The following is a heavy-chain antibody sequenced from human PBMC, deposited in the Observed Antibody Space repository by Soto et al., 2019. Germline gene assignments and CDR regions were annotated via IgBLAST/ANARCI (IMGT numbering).Heavy chain of an antibody. CDR1: GFPFSTYA. Sequence: GGSLRLSCAASGFPFSTYAMSWVRQAPGKGLEWVGVISSDGQTKYYADYVRGRFTISRDNYKNTLYLQMASLRPEDTAVYYCAKEVEVAGDLDYWGHGTLVNVSS. V-gene: IGHV3-30*18. CDR3: AKEVEVAGDLDY. CDR2: ISSDGQTK. D-gene: IGHD6-19*01. J-gene: IGHJ4*01.